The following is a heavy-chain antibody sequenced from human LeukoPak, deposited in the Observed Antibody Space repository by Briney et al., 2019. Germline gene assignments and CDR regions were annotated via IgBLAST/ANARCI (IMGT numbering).Heavy chain of an antibody. CDR1: GGTFSSYA. J-gene: IGHJ4*02. CDR2: IIPILGIA. V-gene: IGHV1-69*04. CDR3: ARVVGARAYFDY. D-gene: IGHD1-26*01. Sequence: ASVKVSCKASGGTFSSYAISWVRQAPGQGLEWMGRIIPILGIANYAQKFQGRVTITADKSTSTAYMELSSLRSEDTAVYYCARVVGARAYFDYRGQGTLVTVSS.